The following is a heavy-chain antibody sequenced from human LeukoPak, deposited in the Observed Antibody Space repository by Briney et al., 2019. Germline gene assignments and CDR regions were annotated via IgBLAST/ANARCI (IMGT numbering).Heavy chain of an antibody. J-gene: IGHJ4*02. CDR2: INWNGDSS. V-gene: IGHV3-20*01. D-gene: IGHD2-2*01. CDR3: ARQHCSRPSCHHSL. CDR1: GFSFDNYG. Sequence: PGRSLSLSWSAVGFSFDNYGVRSVSHPGRDGKGWDCGINWNGDSSGYADSVGGRFTVSRDKAKNFLYLQMNGLRAEDTALYHYARQHCSRPSCHHSLWGQGTLVTVSS.